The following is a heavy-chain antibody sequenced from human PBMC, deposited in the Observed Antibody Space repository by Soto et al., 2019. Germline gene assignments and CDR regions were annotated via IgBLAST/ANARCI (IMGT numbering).Heavy chain of an antibody. Sequence: QVQLVQSGAEVKKPGSSVKVSCKASGDTFSSYSITWVRQAPGQGLEWMGGIIPVFGSANYAQKFQGRVTITADESTRTAYMELNSLRSQDTAVYFCARDDGWTYRYYDMEVWGPGTTVTVSS. CDR2: IIPVFGSA. V-gene: IGHV1-69*01. J-gene: IGHJ6*02. CDR1: GDTFSSYS. D-gene: IGHD4-4*01. CDR3: ARDDGWTYRYYDMEV.